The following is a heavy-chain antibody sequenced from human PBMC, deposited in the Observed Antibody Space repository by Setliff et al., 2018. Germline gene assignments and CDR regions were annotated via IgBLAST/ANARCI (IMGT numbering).Heavy chain of an antibody. J-gene: IGHJ6*02. V-gene: IGHV1-18*01. Sequence: ASVKVSCKASNYTFINYGMSWVRQIPGHGLEWMGWISGSSGDASYAQIFQGRVIITLDTLTTTAYMELRSLRSDDTAVYYCARDSRIRFTKEEGGAYYYGMDVWGQGTTVTVSS. D-gene: IGHD2-8*01. CDR3: ARDSRIRFTKEEGGAYYYGMDV. CDR2: ISGSSGDA. CDR1: NYTFINYG.